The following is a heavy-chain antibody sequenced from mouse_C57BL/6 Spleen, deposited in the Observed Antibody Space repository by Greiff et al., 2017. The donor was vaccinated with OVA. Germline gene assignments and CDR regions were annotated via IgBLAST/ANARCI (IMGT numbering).Heavy chain of an antibody. CDR1: GFSFNTYA. J-gene: IGHJ2*01. CDR3: VRHELTGYYFDY. D-gene: IGHD4-1*01. Sequence: EVQLVESGGGLVQPKGSLKLSCAASGFSFNTYAMNWVRQAPGKGLEWVARIRSKSNNYATYYADSVKDRFTISSDDSESMLYLQMNNLKTEDTAMYYCVRHELTGYYFDYWGQGTTLTVSS. V-gene: IGHV10-1*01. CDR2: IRSKSNNYAT.